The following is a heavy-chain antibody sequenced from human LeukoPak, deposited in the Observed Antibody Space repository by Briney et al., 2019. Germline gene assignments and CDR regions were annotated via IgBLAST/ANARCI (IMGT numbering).Heavy chain of an antibody. CDR3: ARDGSGDYYDSSGYYWSSFDY. CDR2: INPNRGGT. D-gene: IGHD3-22*01. Sequence: EASVKVSCKASGYTFTGYYMHWVRQAPGQGLEWMGWINPNRGGTNYAQKLQGRVTMTTDTSTSTAYMELRSLRSDDTAVYYCARDGSGDYYDSSGYYWSSFDYWGQGTLVTVSS. V-gene: IGHV1-2*02. J-gene: IGHJ4*02. CDR1: GYTFTGYY.